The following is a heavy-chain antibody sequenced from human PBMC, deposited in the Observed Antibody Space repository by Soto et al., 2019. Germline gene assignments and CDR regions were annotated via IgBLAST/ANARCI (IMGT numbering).Heavy chain of an antibody. CDR1: GVSISSGDYY. CDR2: IYYSGST. CDR3: ARVVPIYYDSSGYIYYFDY. Sequence: SETLSLTCTVSGVSISSGDYYWSWIRQPPGKGLEWIGYIYYSGSTYYNPSLKSRVTISVDTSKNQFSLKLSSVTAADTAVYYCARVVPIYYDSSGYIYYFDYWGQGTLVTVSS. V-gene: IGHV4-30-4*01. J-gene: IGHJ4*02. D-gene: IGHD3-22*01.